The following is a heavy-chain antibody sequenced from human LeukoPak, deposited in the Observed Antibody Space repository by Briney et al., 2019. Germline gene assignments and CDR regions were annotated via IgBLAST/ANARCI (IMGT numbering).Heavy chain of an antibody. CDR3: ASDSSSWYTWIDY. J-gene: IGHJ4*02. CDR2: IYSGGST. D-gene: IGHD6-13*01. CDR1: GFTVSSNY. V-gene: IGHV3-53*01. Sequence: GGSLRLSCAASGFTVSSNYMSWVRQAPGKGLEWVSIIYSGGSTFYADSVKGRFTISRDNSKNTLYLQMNSLRAEDTAVYYCASDSSSWYTWIDYWGQGTLVTVSS.